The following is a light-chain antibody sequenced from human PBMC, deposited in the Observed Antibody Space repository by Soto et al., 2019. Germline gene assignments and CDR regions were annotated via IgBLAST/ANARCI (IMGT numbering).Light chain of an antibody. CDR3: LSFTSSYTYI. CDR2: EVT. V-gene: IGLV2-14*01. CDR1: SSDVGGYNY. J-gene: IGLJ1*01. Sequence: QSALAQPASVSGSPGQSITISCTGTSSDVGGYNYVSWYQHHPGKAPKLMIYEVTNRPSGVSIRFSGSKSGSTASLTISGLQTEDEADYYCLSFTSSYTYIFGTGTKLTVL.